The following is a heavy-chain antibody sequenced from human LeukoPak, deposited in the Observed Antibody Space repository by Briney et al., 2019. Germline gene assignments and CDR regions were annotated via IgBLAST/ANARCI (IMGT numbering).Heavy chain of an antibody. CDR2: ISAYNGNT. CDR3: ARENVPYYYDSSGYYDY. CDR1: GYTFTSYG. J-gene: IGHJ4*02. V-gene: IGHV1-18*01. Sequence: GASVKVSCKASGYTFTSYGISWVRQAPGQGLEWMGWISAYNGNTNYAQKLQGRVTMTTDTSTSTAYMELRSLRSDDTAVYYCARENVPYYYDSSGYYDYWGQGTLVTVSS. D-gene: IGHD3-22*01.